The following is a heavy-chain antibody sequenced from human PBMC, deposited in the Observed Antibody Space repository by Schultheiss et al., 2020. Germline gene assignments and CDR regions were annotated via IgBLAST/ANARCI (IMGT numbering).Heavy chain of an antibody. Sequence: SETLSLTCTVSGGSISSHYWSWIRQPPGKGLEWIGYIYYRGNANYNPSLESRVTISVDTSKNQFSLRLSSVTPADTALYYCARDYGGLSFWGQGTLVTVSS. J-gene: IGHJ4*02. CDR1: GGSISSHY. CDR3: ARDYGGLSF. V-gene: IGHV4-59*11. D-gene: IGHD4-23*01. CDR2: IYYRGNA.